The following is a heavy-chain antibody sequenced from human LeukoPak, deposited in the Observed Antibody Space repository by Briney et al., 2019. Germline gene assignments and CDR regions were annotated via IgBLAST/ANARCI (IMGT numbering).Heavy chain of an antibody. J-gene: IGHJ4*02. CDR1: GLSFCGYG. CDR3: AKDAYCSGGGCYTGFGY. D-gene: IGHD2-15*01. V-gene: IGHV3-30*18. Sequence: GGSLRHSCAASGLSFCGYGIQSGREGPRRGLERGALVSYDGSNKHYADTVKGRFTISRDNSNKTVYLQMPSLRPDDTAVHYCAKDAYCSGGGCYTGFGYWGQGTQVTVSS. CDR2: VSYDGSNK.